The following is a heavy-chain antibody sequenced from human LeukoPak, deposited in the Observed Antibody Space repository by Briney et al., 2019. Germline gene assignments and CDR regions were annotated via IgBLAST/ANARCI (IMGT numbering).Heavy chain of an antibody. CDR3: ARQWGDFWSGFDY. Sequence: SQTLSLTCTVSGGSISSSSYYWGWIRQPPGKGLEWIGSIYYSGSTYYNPSLKSRVTISVDTSKNQFSLKLSSVTAADTAVYYCARQWGDFWSGFDYWGQGTLVTVSS. V-gene: IGHV4-39*01. CDR1: GGSISSSSYY. J-gene: IGHJ4*02. CDR2: IYYSGST. D-gene: IGHD3-3*01.